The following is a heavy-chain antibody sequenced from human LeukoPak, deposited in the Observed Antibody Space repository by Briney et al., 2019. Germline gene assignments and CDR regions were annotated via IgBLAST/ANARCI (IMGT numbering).Heavy chain of an antibody. CDR1: GGSFSGYY. Sequence: PSETLSLTCAVYGGSFSGYYWSWIRQPPGKGLEWIGEINHSGSTNYNPSLKSRVTISVDTSKNQFSLKLSSVTAADTAVYYCARFNRAGYVWGSYRPRYYFDYWGQGTLVTVSS. CDR3: ARFNRAGYVWGSYRPRYYFDY. V-gene: IGHV4-34*01. CDR2: INHSGST. J-gene: IGHJ4*02. D-gene: IGHD3-16*02.